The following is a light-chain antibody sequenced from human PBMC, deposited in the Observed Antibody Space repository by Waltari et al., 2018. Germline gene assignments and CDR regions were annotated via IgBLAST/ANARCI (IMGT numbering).Light chain of an antibody. CDR3: YSRKGSANQVV. CDR1: SLRTSY. CDR2: GKD. V-gene: IGLV3-19*01. J-gene: IGLJ3*02. Sequence: SSELTQDPAVSVTLVKTVRITCQGDSLRTSYASWYQLKPGQAPVLVIYGKDKRPSGVPDRISGYSSGTTSSLTITGAQAEDEADYYCYSRKGSANQVVFAGGTKVTVL.